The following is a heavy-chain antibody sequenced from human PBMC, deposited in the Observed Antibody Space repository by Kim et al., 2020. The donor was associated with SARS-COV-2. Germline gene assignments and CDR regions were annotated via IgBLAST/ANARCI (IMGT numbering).Heavy chain of an antibody. Sequence: GGSLRLSCAASGFTFSSYGMHWVRQAPGKGLEWVAVIWYDGSNKYYADSVKGRFTISRDNSKNTLYLQMNSLRAEDTAVYYCAKIAVAGTDGWFDPWGQGTLVTVSS. V-gene: IGHV3-33*06. CDR1: GFTFSSYG. CDR3: AKIAVAGTDGWFDP. J-gene: IGHJ5*02. CDR2: IWYDGSNK. D-gene: IGHD6-19*01.